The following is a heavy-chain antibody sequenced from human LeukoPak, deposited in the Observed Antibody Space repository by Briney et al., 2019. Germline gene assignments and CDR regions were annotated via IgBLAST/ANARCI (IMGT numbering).Heavy chain of an antibody. CDR2: NYYSGTT. CDR1: GDSISSGGSY. CDR3: ARAACSSTSCYAGYYYGMDV. V-gene: IGHV4-31*03. Sequence: SETLSLTCTVSGDSISSGGSYWSWTRQHPGEGLEWIGYNYYSGTTQYNPSLKSRVTISIDTSQNQFSLKLTSVTAADTAVYYCARAACSSTSCYAGYYYGMDVWGQGTTVTVSS. D-gene: IGHD2-2*01. J-gene: IGHJ6*02.